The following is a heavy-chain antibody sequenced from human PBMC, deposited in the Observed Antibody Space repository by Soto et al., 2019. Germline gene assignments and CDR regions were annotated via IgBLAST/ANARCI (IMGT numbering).Heavy chain of an antibody. CDR1: GYTFTSYG. J-gene: IGHJ6*02. CDR2: ISAYNGNT. CDR3: ARASLRGLFWSGYYKARGYYYGMDV. D-gene: IGHD3-3*01. Sequence: VKVSCKASGYTFTSYGISWVRQAPGQGLEWMGWISAYNGNTNYAQKLQGRVTMTTDTSTSTAYMELRGLRSDDTAVYYCARASLRGLFWSGYYKARGYYYGMDVWGQGTTVTVSS. V-gene: IGHV1-18*04.